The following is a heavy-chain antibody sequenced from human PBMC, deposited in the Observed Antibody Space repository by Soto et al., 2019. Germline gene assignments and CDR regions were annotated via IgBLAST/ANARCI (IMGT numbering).Heavy chain of an antibody. J-gene: IGHJ5*02. D-gene: IGHD2-15*01. Sequence: QVQLLESGPGLVKSSETLSLTCDVSGGSIISDDWWSWVRQPPGKGLEWIGEFHQSGTTNYNPSLKSRVTISVDKSKNQFSLKLNSVTAADTAVYYCTRGGRWQLDPWGQGTLVIVSS. CDR1: GGSIISDDW. V-gene: IGHV4-4*02. CDR3: TRGGRWQLDP. CDR2: FHQSGTT.